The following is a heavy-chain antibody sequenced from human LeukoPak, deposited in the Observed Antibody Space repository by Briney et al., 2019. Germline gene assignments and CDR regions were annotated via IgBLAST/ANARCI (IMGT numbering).Heavy chain of an antibody. J-gene: IGHJ3*02. CDR1: GYTFTSYG. CDR2: ISAYNGNT. D-gene: IGHD6-19*01. V-gene: IGHV1-18*01. Sequence: ASVKSSCKASGYTFTSYGISWVREAPGQGLEWMGWISAYNGNTNYAQKLQGRVTMTTGTSTSTAYMELRSLRSDDTAVYYCARESPAVEHAFDIWGQGTMVTVSS. CDR3: ARESPAVEHAFDI.